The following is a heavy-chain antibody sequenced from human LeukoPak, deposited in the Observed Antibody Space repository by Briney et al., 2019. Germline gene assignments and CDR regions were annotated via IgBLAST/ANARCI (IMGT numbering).Heavy chain of an antibody. D-gene: IGHD3-16*02. V-gene: IGHV1-18*01. CDR1: VYTFTSYG. CDR2: ISAYNGNT. Sequence: GASVKVSCKASVYTFTSYGISWVRQAPGQGLEWMGWISAYNGNTNYAQKLQGRVTMTTDTSTSTAYMELRSLRSDDTAVYYCARDTNPADYDYVWGSYRASWFDYWGQGTLVAVSS. J-gene: IGHJ4*02. CDR3: ARDTNPADYDYVWGSYRASWFDY.